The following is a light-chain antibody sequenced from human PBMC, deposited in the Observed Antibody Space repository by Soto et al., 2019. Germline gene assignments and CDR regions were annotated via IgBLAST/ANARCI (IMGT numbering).Light chain of an antibody. V-gene: IGKV1-39*01. J-gene: IGKJ4*01. CDR3: QQSFITPPLT. Sequence: DIQMTQSPSSLSASIGVRITITCRASQSISTYLNWYQQKPGKAPRLLIYGASTLQNGVPPRFSGRGAATDYTLTISSLLPEDVATSYCQQSFITPPLTFGGGTKVEMK. CDR1: QSISTY. CDR2: GAS.